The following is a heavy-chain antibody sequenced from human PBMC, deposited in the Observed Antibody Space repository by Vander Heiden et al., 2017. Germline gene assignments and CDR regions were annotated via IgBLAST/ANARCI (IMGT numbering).Heavy chain of an antibody. CDR3: AKEYYDFWNGYPYYFDY. J-gene: IGHJ4*02. D-gene: IGHD3-3*01. CDR2: ISGSGDNT. CDR1: GFSFSNYA. Sequence: EVQPLESGGDLVLPGGSLRLSCAASGFSFSNYAMSWVRQAPGKGLEWVSSISGSGDNTYYADSVKGRFTISRDNSKNTLYLRVNSLRAEDTAVYYCAKEYYDFWNGYPYYFDYWGQGTLVTVSS. V-gene: IGHV3-23*01.